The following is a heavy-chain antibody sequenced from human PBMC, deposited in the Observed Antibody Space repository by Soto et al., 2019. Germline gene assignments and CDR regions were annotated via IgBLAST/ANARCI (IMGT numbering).Heavy chain of an antibody. CDR3: AIGSTYSGEFAY. CDR1: GGTFSSYA. CDR2: FIPLFGSA. D-gene: IGHD1-26*01. V-gene: IGHV1-69*01. J-gene: IGHJ4*02. Sequence: VQLVQSGAEVQNPGSSVKVSCKASGGTFSSYAVSWVRQAPGQWLEWMGGFIPLFGSANYAGKIQGRVTINAGESATKSFVELSKLRSEYTAVYYCAIGSTYSGEFAYWGQGTLVTVSS.